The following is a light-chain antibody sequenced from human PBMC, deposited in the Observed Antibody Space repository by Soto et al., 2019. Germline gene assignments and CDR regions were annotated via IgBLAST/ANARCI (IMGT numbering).Light chain of an antibody. CDR1: SGSIASNY. J-gene: IGLJ7*01. V-gene: IGLV6-57*04. CDR3: QSYDSSNWV. Sequence: NFMLTQPHSVSESPGKTVTISCSRSSGSIASNYVQWYQQRPGSAPTTLIYEDDQRPSGVPDRFSGSIDRSSNSASLTISGLKTEDEADYYCQSYDSSNWVFGGGTQLTVL. CDR2: EDD.